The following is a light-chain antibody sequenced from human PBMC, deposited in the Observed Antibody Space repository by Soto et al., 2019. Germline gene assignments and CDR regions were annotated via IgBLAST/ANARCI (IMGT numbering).Light chain of an antibody. CDR2: GAS. J-gene: IGKJ5*01. V-gene: IGKV1-27*01. Sequence: DIQITQSPSSLSASVGDTVTITCRASQDIINHLAWYQQRPGKVPNLLSYGASTLHSGVPPRFRGSGSGTHFTLTISSLQPEEVATYYCQSYHLALGTFGQGTRLEIK. CDR3: QSYHLALGT. CDR1: QDIINH.